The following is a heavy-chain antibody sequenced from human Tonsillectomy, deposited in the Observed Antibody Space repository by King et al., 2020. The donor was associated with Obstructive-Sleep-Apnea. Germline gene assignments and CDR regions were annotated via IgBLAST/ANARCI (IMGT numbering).Heavy chain of an antibody. CDR1: GGSISSGGYY. CDR2: IYYSGST. D-gene: IGHD3-22*01. Sequence: VQLQESGPGLVKPSQTLSLTCTVSGGSISSGGYYWSWIRQHPGKGLEWSGYIYYSGSTYYNPSLKMRVTISFDTSKNQFSLKLSSVTAADTAAYYCATGPPPPYYDSSGYGAEYFQHWGQGNLVTVSS. CDR3: ATGPPPPYYDSSGYGAEYFQH. V-gene: IGHV4-31*03. J-gene: IGHJ1*01.